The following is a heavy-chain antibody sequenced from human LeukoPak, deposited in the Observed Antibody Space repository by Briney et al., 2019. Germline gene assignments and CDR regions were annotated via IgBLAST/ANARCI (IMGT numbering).Heavy chain of an antibody. CDR1: GYTFTGYY. V-gene: IGHV1-2*02. Sequence: ASVKVSCKASGYTFTGYYMHWVRQAPGQGLEWMGWINPNSGGTNYAQKFQGRVTMTRDTSISTAYMELSRLRSDDTAVYYCARVRRHLVATTTKGFFDYWGQGTLVTVSS. D-gene: IGHD5-12*01. CDR3: ARVRRHLVATTTKGFFDY. CDR2: INPNSGGT. J-gene: IGHJ4*02.